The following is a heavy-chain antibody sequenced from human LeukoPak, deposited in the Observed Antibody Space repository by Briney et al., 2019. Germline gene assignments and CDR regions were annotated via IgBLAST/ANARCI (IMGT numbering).Heavy chain of an antibody. CDR3: AREYCSSTSCSLGMDV. V-gene: IGHV3-9*01. J-gene: IGHJ6*02. CDR2: ISWNSGSI. D-gene: IGHD2-2*01. CDR1: GFTFDDYA. Sequence: GRSLRLSCAASGFTFDDYAMHWVRQAPGKGLEWVSGISWNSGSIGYADSVKGRFTISRDNAKNSLYLQMNSLRAEDTALYYCAREYCSSTSCSLGMDVWGQGTTVTVFS.